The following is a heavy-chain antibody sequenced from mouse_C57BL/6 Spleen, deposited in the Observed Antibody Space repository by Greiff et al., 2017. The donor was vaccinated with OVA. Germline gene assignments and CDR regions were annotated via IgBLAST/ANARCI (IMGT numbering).Heavy chain of an antibody. J-gene: IGHJ2*01. CDR2: ISSGSSTI. D-gene: IGHD4-1*01. CDR3: ARTGTGRYFDY. Sequence: EVQLVESGGGLVKPGGSLKLSCAASGFTFSDYGMHWVRQAPEKGLEWVAYISSGSSTIYYADTVKGRFTISRDNAKNTLFLQMTSLRSEDTAMYYCARTGTGRYFDYWGQGTTLTVSS. CDR1: GFTFSDYG. V-gene: IGHV5-17*01.